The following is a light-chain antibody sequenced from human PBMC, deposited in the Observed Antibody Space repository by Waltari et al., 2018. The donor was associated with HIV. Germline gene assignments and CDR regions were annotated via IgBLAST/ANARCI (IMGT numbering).Light chain of an antibody. CDR3: SSYTTFNTVI. CDR1: GAEIGAYNY. V-gene: IGLV2-14*03. CDR2: DVT. J-gene: IGLJ2*01. Sequence: QSALTQPASVSGSPGQSITISCAGTGAEIGAYNYVAWYQKLPDSVPKLIIYDVTSRPSGISDRFSASKSGNAASLTISGRQADDEGEYYCSSYTTFNTVIFGGGTKLTV.